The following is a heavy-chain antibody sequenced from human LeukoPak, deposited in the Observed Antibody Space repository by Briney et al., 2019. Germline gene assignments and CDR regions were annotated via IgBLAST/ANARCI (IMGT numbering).Heavy chain of an antibody. J-gene: IGHJ3*01. CDR3: ARETEKQWQY. CDR1: GYPISSGYL. D-gene: IGHD6-19*01. Sequence: PSETLSLTCTVSGYPISSGYLWGWIRQPPGKGLEYIGSIFHSGYTFYDPSLKSRLTLSVDTSKNQFSLRLSSVTAADTAVYYCARETEKQWQYWGQGTMVTVSS. V-gene: IGHV4-38-2*02. CDR2: IFHSGYT.